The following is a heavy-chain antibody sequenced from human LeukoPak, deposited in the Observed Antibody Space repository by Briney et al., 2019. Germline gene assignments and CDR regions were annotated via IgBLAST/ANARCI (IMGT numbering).Heavy chain of an antibody. CDR1: GFTFSSYW. J-gene: IGHJ3*02. CDR3: ARAGPFGVVIIPDAFDI. Sequence: GGSLRLSCAASGFTFSSYWMGWVRQAPGKGLEGVANIKLEGREKYYVDSLRGRFTISRDNAKHSLYVQMNSLRAEDTPVYYCARAGPFGVVIIPDAFDIWGQGTMVTVSS. CDR2: IKLEGREK. D-gene: IGHD3-3*01. V-gene: IGHV3-7*01.